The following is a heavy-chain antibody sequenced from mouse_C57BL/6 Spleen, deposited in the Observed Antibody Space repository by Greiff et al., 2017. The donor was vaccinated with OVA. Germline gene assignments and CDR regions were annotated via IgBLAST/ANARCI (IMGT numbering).Heavy chain of an antibody. J-gene: IGHJ4*01. CDR3: TTATTVVADYAMDY. CDR1: GFNIKDDY. D-gene: IGHD1-1*01. CDR2: IDPENGDT. Sequence: EVQRVESGAELVRPGASVKLSCTASGFNIKDDYMHWVKQRPEQGLEWIGWIDPENGDTEYASKFQGKATITADTSSNTAYLQLSSLTSEDTAVYYCTTATTVVADYAMDYWGQGTSVTVSS. V-gene: IGHV14-4*01.